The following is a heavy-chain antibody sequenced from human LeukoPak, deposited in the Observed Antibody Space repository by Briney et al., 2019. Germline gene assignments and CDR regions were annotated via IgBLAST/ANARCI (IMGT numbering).Heavy chain of an antibody. J-gene: IGHJ4*02. V-gene: IGHV3-7*05. CDR2: IKGDGSEK. CDR1: GFTFSTFW. D-gene: IGHD3-10*01. CDR3: ARGGWFGELLFDY. Sequence: GGSLRLSCAASGFTFSTFWMSWVRQAPGKGLEWVAHIKGDGSEKYYVDSVKGRFTISRDNAKDSLYLQMNSLRAEDTALYYCARGGWFGELLFDYWGQGTLVTVSS.